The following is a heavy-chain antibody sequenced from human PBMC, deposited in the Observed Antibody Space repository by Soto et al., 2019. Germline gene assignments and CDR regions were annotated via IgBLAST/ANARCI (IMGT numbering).Heavy chain of an antibody. CDR3: ARHRALNWFDP. Sequence: SETLSLTCTVSGDSISSSYWSWIRQPPGKGLEWIGYMYYSGSTSYNPSLNSRVTLSVDTSKNQFFLKLSFVTAADTAVYYCARHRALNWFDPWGQRTLVTVSS. CDR2: MYYSGST. V-gene: IGHV4-59*08. CDR1: GDSISSSY. J-gene: IGHJ5*02.